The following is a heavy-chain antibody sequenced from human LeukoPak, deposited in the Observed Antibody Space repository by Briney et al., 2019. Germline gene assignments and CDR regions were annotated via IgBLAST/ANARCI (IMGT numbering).Heavy chain of an antibody. CDR1: GFSFSSYD. J-gene: IGHJ6*03. Sequence: PGGSLRLSCTASGFSFSSYDMHWVRQAPGKGLEWVAFLHYDGSYKYNTDSLKGRFTISRDNPKNTLYLHMSSVRVEDTAVYFCARRASGYMDVWGKGTTVTISS. CDR3: ARRASGYMDV. D-gene: IGHD3-10*01. V-gene: IGHV3-30*02. CDR2: LHYDGSYK.